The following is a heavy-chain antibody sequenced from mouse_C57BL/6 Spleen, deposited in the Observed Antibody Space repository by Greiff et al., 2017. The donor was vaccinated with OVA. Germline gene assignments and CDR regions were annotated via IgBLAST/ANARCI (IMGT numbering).Heavy chain of an antibody. D-gene: IGHD4-1*01. CDR2: IWSGRST. V-gene: IGHV2-2*01. CDR3: ARGGGTRYAMDY. Sequence: QVQLQQSGPGLVQPSQSLSITCTVSGFSLTSYGVHWVRQSPGKGLEWLGVIWSGRSTDYNAAFISRLSISKDNSKSQVFFKMNSLQADDTAIYYCARGGGTRYAMDYWGQGTSVTVSS. CDR1: GFSLTSYG. J-gene: IGHJ4*01.